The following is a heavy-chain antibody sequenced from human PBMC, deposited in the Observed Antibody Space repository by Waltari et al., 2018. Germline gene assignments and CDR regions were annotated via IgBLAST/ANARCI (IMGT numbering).Heavy chain of an antibody. D-gene: IGHD3-10*01. V-gene: IGHV1-8*01. CDR1: GYTFTSYD. J-gene: IGHJ5*02. CDR3: ARVVGGSGSYYNWFDP. Sequence: QVQLVQSGAEVKKPGASVQVSCKASGYTFTSYDINWVRQATGQGLEWMGWMNPNSGNTGYAQKFQCRVTMTRNTSISTAYMELSSLRSEDTAVYYCARVVGGSGSYYNWFDPWGQGTLVTVSS. CDR2: MNPNSGNT.